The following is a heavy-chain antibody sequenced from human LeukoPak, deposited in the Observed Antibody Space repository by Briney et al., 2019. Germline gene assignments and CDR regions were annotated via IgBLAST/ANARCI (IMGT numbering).Heavy chain of an antibody. J-gene: IGHJ5*02. D-gene: IGHD1-26*01. Sequence: EALKISWKGSGYRFTSYWLGWVRQMPGKGMGWVGIFYPGDSDTRYSPSFQGQVTIPADKSISTAYLQWSSLKASDTAMYYCARHRVGATYNWFDPWGQGTLVTVSS. CDR1: GYRFTSYW. V-gene: IGHV5-51*01. CDR3: ARHRVGATYNWFDP. CDR2: FYPGDSDT.